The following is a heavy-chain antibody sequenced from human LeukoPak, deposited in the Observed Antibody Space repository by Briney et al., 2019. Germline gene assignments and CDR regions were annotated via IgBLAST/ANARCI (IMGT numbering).Heavy chain of an antibody. J-gene: IGHJ4*02. D-gene: IGHD1-14*01. V-gene: IGHV1-18*01. CDR3: ARVARTAVGIRYYFDE. CDR2: ISTYNGNS. CDR1: GYNFINYG. Sequence: ASVKVPCKASGYNFINYGISWVRQAPGQGLDWMGWISTYNGNSIYAQKFQGRVTMTTDTSTSTGYTDLRSLTSDDTAVYYCARVARTAVGIRYYFDEWGQGTLVSVSS.